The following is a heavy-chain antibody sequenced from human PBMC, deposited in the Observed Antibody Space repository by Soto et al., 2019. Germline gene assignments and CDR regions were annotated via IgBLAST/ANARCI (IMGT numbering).Heavy chain of an antibody. CDR2: IHHSGST. CDR1: SASIITEQR. V-gene: IGHV4-4*02. Sequence: QMQLQESGPGLVKPSETLSLTCAVSSASIITEQRWTWVRQPPGKGLEWIGEIHHSGSTNNNPSLRRRVPLSVYKSKHQFALNLNSVTAADTALYYCARSFGWYAIDHWGQGTLVIVSS. D-gene: IGHD6-19*01. J-gene: IGHJ4*02. CDR3: ARSFGWYAIDH.